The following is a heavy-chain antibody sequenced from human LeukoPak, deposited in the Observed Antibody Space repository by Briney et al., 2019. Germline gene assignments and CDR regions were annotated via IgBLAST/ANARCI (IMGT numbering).Heavy chain of an antibody. CDR3: ARGGESGRYFSDYDY. D-gene: IGHD1-26*01. CDR1: GGSISSGGYY. Sequence: SETLSLTCTVSGGSISSGGYYWSWIRQHPGKGLEWIGYIYYSGSTYYNPSLKSRVTISVDTSKNQCSLRLSSVTAADTAVYYCARGGESGRYFSDYDYWGQGTLVTVSS. V-gene: IGHV4-31*03. J-gene: IGHJ4*02. CDR2: IYYSGST.